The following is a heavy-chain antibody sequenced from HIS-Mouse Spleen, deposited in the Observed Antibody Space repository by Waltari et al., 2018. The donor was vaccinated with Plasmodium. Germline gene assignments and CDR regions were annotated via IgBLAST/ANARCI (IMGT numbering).Heavy chain of an antibody. CDR2: IKQDGSEK. Sequence: EVQLVESGGGLVQPGRSLGLACAASGFTFRSYWMGWVRQAPGKGLEWVANIKQDGSEKYYVDSVKGRFTISRDNAKNSLYLQMNSLRAEDTAVYYCASSWYWYFDLWGRGTLVTVSS. V-gene: IGHV3-7*01. D-gene: IGHD6-13*01. CDR1: GFTFRSYW. CDR3: ASSWYWYFDL. J-gene: IGHJ2*01.